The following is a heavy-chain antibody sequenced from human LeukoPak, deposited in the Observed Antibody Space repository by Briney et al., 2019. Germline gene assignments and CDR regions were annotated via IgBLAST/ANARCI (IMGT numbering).Heavy chain of an antibody. CDR2: MSHDGGTE. V-gene: IGHV3-30*03. Sequence: PGGSLRLSCVASGFTLSMYGMHWVRQAPGKGLEWVAVMSHDGGTEKYAGSVKGRFTISRDNSRETLFLQMNSLRSDDTAVYYCARAKIIYSITHMDVWGQGTTVTVSS. D-gene: IGHD5-12*01. J-gene: IGHJ6*02. CDR3: ARAKIIYSITHMDV. CDR1: GFTLSMYG.